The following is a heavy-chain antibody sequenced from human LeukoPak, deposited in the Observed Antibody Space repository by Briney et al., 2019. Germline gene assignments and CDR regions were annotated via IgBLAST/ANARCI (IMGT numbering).Heavy chain of an antibody. CDR2: INPNSGGT. V-gene: IGHV1-2*02. CDR1: GYTFTCYY. D-gene: IGHD3-10*01. CDR3: AGVNWRAGLAPFDP. Sequence: GASVKVSCKASGYTFTCYYMHWVRQAPGQGLEWMGWINPNSGGTNYAQKFQGRVTITRDTSISTAYMELSRLRSDDTAVYYCAGVNWRAGLAPFDPWGQGTLVTVSS. J-gene: IGHJ5*02.